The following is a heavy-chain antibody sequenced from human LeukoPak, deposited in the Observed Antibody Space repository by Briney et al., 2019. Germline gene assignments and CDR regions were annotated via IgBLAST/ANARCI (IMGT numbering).Heavy chain of an antibody. CDR3: SRPLSFGESFRLDD. CDR1: GFTFNDYD. D-gene: IGHD3-10*01. V-gene: IGHV3-48*03. Sequence: GGSLRLSCAGSGFTFNDYDMNWVRQAPGKGPEWVSYISRSGAYTYYTDSVKGRFTVSRDDAKKLLFLQMDGLRAEDTALYYCSRPLSFGESFRLDDWGQGTLVTVSS. CDR2: ISRSGAYT. J-gene: IGHJ4*02.